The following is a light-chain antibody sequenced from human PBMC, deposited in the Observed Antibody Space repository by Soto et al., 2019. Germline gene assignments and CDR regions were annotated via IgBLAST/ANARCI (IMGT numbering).Light chain of an antibody. Sequence: QSVLTQRPSVSGAPGQRLTISCTGSSSNIGAGYDVHWYQQLPGTAPKLLIYGNSNRPSGVPDRFSGSKSGTSASLAITGLQAEDEADYYCQSYDSSLSGWVFGGGTQLTVL. J-gene: IGLJ3*02. CDR3: QSYDSSLSGWV. CDR1: SSNIGAGYD. CDR2: GNS. V-gene: IGLV1-40*01.